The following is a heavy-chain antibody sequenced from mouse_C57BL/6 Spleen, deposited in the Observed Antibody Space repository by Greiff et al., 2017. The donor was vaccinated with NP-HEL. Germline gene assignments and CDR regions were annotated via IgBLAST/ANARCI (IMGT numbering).Heavy chain of an antibody. CDR3: AKNEGNDYGYAMDY. CDR2: IWRGGST. Sequence: VQLQQSGPGLVQPSQSLSITCTVSGFSLTSYGVHWVRQSPGKGLEWLGVIWRGGSTDYNAAFMSRLSITKDNSKSQVFFKMNSLQADDTAIYYCAKNEGNDYGYAMDYWGQGTSVTVSS. CDR1: GFSLTSYG. J-gene: IGHJ4*01. V-gene: IGHV2-5*01. D-gene: IGHD2-4*01.